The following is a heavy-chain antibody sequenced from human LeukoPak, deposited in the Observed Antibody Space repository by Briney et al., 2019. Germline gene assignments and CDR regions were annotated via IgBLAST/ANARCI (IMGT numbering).Heavy chain of an antibody. Sequence: ASVKVSCKASGYTFTSYGISWVRQAPGQGLEWMGWISAYNGNTNYAQKLQGRVTMTTDTSTSTAYMELRSLRSDDTAVYYCARDRAVAVLGAFDIWGQGTMATVSS. J-gene: IGHJ3*02. CDR1: GYTFTSYG. CDR2: ISAYNGNT. V-gene: IGHV1-18*01. CDR3: ARDRAVAVLGAFDI. D-gene: IGHD6-19*01.